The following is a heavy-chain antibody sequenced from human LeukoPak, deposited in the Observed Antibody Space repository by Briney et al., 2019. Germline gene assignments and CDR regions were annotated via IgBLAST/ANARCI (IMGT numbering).Heavy chain of an antibody. CDR3: TKDLMTGFSSGWYLAY. J-gene: IGHJ4*02. D-gene: IGHD6-19*01. Sequence: GGSLRLSCVASGFTFSSYGMSWVRQAPGKGLEWVAVTGGSDDNTHYADSVKGRFSISRDTSENRLFLQMNSLRPDDSALYYCTKDLMTGFSSGWYLAYWGQGTLVTVSS. V-gene: IGHV3-23*01. CDR2: TGGSDDNT. CDR1: GFTFSSYG.